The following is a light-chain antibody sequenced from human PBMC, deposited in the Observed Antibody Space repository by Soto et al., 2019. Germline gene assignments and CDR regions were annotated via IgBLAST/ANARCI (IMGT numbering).Light chain of an antibody. Sequence: EIVMTQFPATLSVSPGERATLSCRASQSVKSTSLVWYQQKPGQAPRLLIYGASSRATGIPDRFSGSGSGTDFTLTISRLEPEDFAVYYCQQYGSSPITFGQGTRLEIK. CDR1: QSVKSTS. V-gene: IGKV3-20*01. CDR2: GAS. CDR3: QQYGSSPIT. J-gene: IGKJ5*01.